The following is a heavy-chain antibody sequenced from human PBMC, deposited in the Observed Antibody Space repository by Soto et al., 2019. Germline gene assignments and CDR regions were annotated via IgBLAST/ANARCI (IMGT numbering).Heavy chain of an antibody. V-gene: IGHV3-30*03. CDR3: VGGQYYFDY. Sequence: QVQLVESGGGVVQPGRSLRLSCAASGFPFSSYGMHWVRGARGKGLEWVAVISYDGSNKYYADSVKGRFTISRDNSASTLYLQMNSLRPEDTALYYCVGGQYYFDYRGQGTLVTVSP. CDR2: ISYDGSNK. J-gene: IGHJ4*02. CDR1: GFPFSSYG. D-gene: IGHD3-10*01.